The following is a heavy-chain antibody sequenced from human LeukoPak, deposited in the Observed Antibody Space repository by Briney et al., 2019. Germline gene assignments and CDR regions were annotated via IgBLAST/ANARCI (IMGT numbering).Heavy chain of an antibody. J-gene: IGHJ4*02. CDR3: ATGWFGYPFAY. CDR1: GFTFTDEY. Sequence: ASVKVSCKSSGFTFTDEYIHWVRQAPGQGLEWMGWINPYSGAINYAQKFQGRVTLTRDTSISTAYMELSRLTSGDTAVYYCATGWFGYPFAYWGQGTLVTVSS. D-gene: IGHD3-22*01. V-gene: IGHV1-2*02. CDR2: INPYSGAI.